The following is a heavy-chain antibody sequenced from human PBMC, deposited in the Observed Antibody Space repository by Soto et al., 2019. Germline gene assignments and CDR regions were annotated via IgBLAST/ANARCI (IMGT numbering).Heavy chain of an antibody. CDR1: GGSFSGYY. CDR2: INHSGST. Sequence: SETLSLTCAVYGGSFSGYYWSWIRQPPGKGLEWIGEINHSGSTNYNPSLKSRVTISVDTSKNQFSLKLSSVTAADTAVYYCASLSVVPAAIRNHNWFDPWGQGTLVTVSS. V-gene: IGHV4-34*01. J-gene: IGHJ5*02. CDR3: ASLSVVPAAIRNHNWFDP. D-gene: IGHD2-2*02.